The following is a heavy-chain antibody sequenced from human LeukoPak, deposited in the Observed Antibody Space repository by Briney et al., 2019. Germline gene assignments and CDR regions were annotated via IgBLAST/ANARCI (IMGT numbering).Heavy chain of an antibody. V-gene: IGHV4-59*01. J-gene: IGHJ5*02. Sequence: SETLSLTCTVSGGSISSYYWSWIRQPPGKGLEWLGYIYYSGSTNYNPSLKSRVTISVDTSKNQFSLKLSSVTAADTAVYYCARDLGYCSSTSCSGNWFDPWGQGTLVTVSS. CDR2: IYYSGST. CDR1: GGSISSYY. CDR3: ARDLGYCSSTSCSGNWFDP. D-gene: IGHD2-2*01.